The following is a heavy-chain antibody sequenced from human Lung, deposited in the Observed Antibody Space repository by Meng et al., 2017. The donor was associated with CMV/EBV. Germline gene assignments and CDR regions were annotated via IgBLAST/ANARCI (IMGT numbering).Heavy chain of an antibody. CDR2: ISAYNGNT. J-gene: IGHJ4*02. CDR3: ATNRYCSRTSCYFDY. CDR1: GYTFTSYG. Sequence: ASVXVSXKASGYTFTSYGISWVRQAPGQGLEWMGWISAYNGNTNYAQKLEGRVTTTTDTSTSTAYMELRSLRSDDTAVYYCATNRYCSRTSCYFDYWGQGXLVTFSS. V-gene: IGHV1-18*01. D-gene: IGHD2-2*01.